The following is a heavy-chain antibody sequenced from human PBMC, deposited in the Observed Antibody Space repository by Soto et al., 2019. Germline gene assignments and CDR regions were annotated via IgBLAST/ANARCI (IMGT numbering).Heavy chain of an antibody. D-gene: IGHD3-9*01. CDR2: MSYDGSDE. V-gene: IGHV3-30*03. Sequence: GESLKISCAASGFNFNTYGMHWVRQAPGKGLEWVAVMSYDGSDEYYADFVRGRFTISRDKTKNMLYLQMNSLRPEDTAIYYCARDDILTGNFDYWGQGTLVTVSS. CDR1: GFNFNTYG. CDR3: ARDDILTGNFDY. J-gene: IGHJ4*02.